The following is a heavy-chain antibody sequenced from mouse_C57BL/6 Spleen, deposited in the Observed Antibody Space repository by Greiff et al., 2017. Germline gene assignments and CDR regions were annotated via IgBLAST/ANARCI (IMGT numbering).Heavy chain of an antibody. Sequence: VQLQQSGTVLARPGDSVKMSCKTSGYTFTSYWMHWVIQRPGQGLEWIGAINPGNSDTSYNQKFKGKAKLTAVTSASTAYMELSSLTNEDSAVYYGTRYYDYDGAWFAYWGQGTLVTVSA. CDR1: GYTFTSYW. V-gene: IGHV1-5*01. CDR2: INPGNSDT. CDR3: TRYYDYDGAWFAY. J-gene: IGHJ3*01. D-gene: IGHD2-4*01.